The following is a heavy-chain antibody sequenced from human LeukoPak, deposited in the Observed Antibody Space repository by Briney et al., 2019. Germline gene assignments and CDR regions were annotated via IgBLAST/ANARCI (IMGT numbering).Heavy chain of an antibody. CDR3: AKDRDSSGWYSARTYDY. CDR2: ISYDGSNK. J-gene: IGHJ4*02. V-gene: IGHV3-30*18. CDR1: GFTFSSYG. Sequence: GRSLRLSCAASGFTFSSYGMHWVRQDPGKGLEWVAVISYDGSNKYYADSVKGRFTISRDNSKNTLYLQMNSLRAEDTAVYYCAKDRDSSGWYSARTYDYWGQGTLVTVSS. D-gene: IGHD6-19*01.